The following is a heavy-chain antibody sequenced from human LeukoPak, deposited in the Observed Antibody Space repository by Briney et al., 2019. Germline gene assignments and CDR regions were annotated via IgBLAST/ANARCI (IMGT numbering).Heavy chain of an antibody. V-gene: IGHV1-8*02. Sequence: GASVKVSCKASGYTFTSYDINWVRQATGQGLEWMGWMNPNSGNTGYAQKFQGRVTMTRNTSISTAYMELSSLRSEDTAVYYCARGSALRYFDWLGAFDIWGQGTMVTVSS. J-gene: IGHJ3*02. CDR3: ARGSALRYFDWLGAFDI. D-gene: IGHD3-9*01. CDR2: MNPNSGNT. CDR1: GYTFTSYD.